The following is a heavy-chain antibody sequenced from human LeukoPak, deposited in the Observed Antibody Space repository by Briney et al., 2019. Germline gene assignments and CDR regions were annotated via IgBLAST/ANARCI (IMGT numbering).Heavy chain of an antibody. Sequence: CGPTLLNATQTLTLTCTFSGFSLSTSGVSVGWIRQPPGEALEWLAPMYWNDDKRYSPPLTSRLTITKDTTKNQVVLTMNNMDPVDTATYYCAHRYQLLSVRFHPWVGGSLVSVCS. CDR3: AHRYQLLSVRFHP. CDR2: MYWNDDK. CDR1: GFSLSTSGVS. V-gene: IGHV2-5*01. D-gene: IGHD2-2*01. J-gene: IGHJ5*02.